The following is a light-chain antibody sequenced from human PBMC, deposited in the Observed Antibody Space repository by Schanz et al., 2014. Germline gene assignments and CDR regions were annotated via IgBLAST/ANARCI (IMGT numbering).Light chain of an antibody. Sequence: QSALTQPRSVSGSPGQSITISCTGTSSDVGGYNYVSWYQQHPGKAPKLMIYEVNKRPSGVPDRFSGSKSGNTASLTISGLRAEDEADYYCTSYTSSSTWVFGGGTKLTVL. CDR1: SSDVGGYNY. CDR2: EVN. V-gene: IGLV2-14*01. CDR3: TSYTSSSTWV. J-gene: IGLJ3*02.